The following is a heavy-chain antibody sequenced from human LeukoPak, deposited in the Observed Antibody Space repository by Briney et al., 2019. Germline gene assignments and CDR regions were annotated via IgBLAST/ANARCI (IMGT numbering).Heavy chain of an antibody. CDR1: GGSFSGYY. CDR2: INHSGST. V-gene: IGHV4-34*01. Sequence: SETLSLTCAVYGGSFSGYYWNWIRQPPGKGLEWIGEINHSGSTNYNPSLKSRVTISVDTSKNQFSLKLSSVTAADTAVYYCARDQGGIAAAGENWFDPWGQGTLVTVSS. CDR3: ARDQGGIAAAGENWFDP. J-gene: IGHJ5*02. D-gene: IGHD6-13*01.